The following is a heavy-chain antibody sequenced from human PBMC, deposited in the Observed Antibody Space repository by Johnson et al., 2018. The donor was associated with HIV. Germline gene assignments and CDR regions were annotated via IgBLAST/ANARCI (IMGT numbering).Heavy chain of an antibody. Sequence: VQLVESGGGLVQPGGSLRLSCAASGFPFRSYTVHWVRQAPGKGLEWVALISYDGSNKYYADSVKGRFTISRDNSKNTLYLQMNSLRADDTALYYCARATYYYDTSGYLTRPRAFDVWGQGTMVTVSS. J-gene: IGHJ3*01. D-gene: IGHD3-22*01. V-gene: IGHV3-30*04. CDR1: GFPFRSYT. CDR2: ISYDGSNK. CDR3: ARATYYYDTSGYLTRPRAFDV.